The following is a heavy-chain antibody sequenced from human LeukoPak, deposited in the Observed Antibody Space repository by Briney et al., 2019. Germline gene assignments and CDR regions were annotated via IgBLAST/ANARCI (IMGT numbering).Heavy chain of an antibody. Sequence: KTGGSLRLSCAASGFTFNTAYMSWLRQTPGKGLEWVGRLKSRSQGGTADYAPPVKGRFTISRDDSKNTLYLQMNSLKIEDTGVYYCATDRNWFDPWGQGTLVTVSS. V-gene: IGHV3-15*01. CDR3: ATDRNWFDP. J-gene: IGHJ5*02. CDR1: GFTFNTAY. CDR2: LKSRSQGGTA.